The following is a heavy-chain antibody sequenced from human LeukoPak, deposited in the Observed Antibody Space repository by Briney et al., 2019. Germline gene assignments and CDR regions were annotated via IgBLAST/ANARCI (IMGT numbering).Heavy chain of an antibody. CDR3: ARASRVRGVIPPQYYFDY. Sequence: GGSLRLSCAASGFTSSSYSMNWVRQAPGKGLEWVSSISSSSSYIYYADSVKGRFTISRDNAKNSLYLQMNSLRAEDTAVYYCARASRVRGVIPPQYYFDYWGQGTLVTVSS. J-gene: IGHJ4*02. D-gene: IGHD3-10*01. V-gene: IGHV3-21*01. CDR1: GFTSSSYS. CDR2: ISSSSSYI.